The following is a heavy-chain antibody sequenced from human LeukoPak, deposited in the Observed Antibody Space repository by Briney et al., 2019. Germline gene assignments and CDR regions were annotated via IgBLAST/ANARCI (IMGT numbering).Heavy chain of an antibody. J-gene: IGHJ4*02. D-gene: IGHD3-16*01. CDR1: GFSFSSYG. CDR2: IWHDVSKE. V-gene: IGHV3-33*01. CDR3: AGDPPPGGEHYFEY. Sequence: GGSLRLSCAASGFSFSSYGMHWVRQAPDTGLEWVALIWHDVSKEYYADSVKGRFTISRDKSTSTLYLEMNSLRVDDTAVYYCAGDPPPGGEHYFEYWGQGALVTVSS.